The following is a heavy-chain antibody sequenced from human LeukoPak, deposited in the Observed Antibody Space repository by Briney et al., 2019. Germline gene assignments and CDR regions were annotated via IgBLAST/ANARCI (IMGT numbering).Heavy chain of an antibody. V-gene: IGHV1-8*01. CDR2: MHPNGGDT. Sequence: ASVKVSCKSSGYTFTNNDIHWVRQATGQGLEWLGWMHPNGGDTGYAQKFQGRVTMTRNTSISTAYMELSSLRPEDTAVYYCARHFGTGDTFDYWGQGTLLIVSS. J-gene: IGHJ4*02. D-gene: IGHD1-1*01. CDR1: GYTFTNND. CDR3: ARHFGTGDTFDY.